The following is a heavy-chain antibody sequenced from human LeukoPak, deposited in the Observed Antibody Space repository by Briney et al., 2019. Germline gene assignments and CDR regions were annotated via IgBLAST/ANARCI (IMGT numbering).Heavy chain of an antibody. CDR1: GFTFSSYW. J-gene: IGHJ4*02. D-gene: IGHD6-19*01. V-gene: IGHV3-7*01. Sequence: GGSLRLSCAASGFTFSSYWMNWARQAPGKGLEWVASINHNGNVNYYVDSVKGRFTISRDNSKNTLYLQMNSLRAEDTAVYYCAREGPVAGNFDYWGQGTLVTVSS. CDR2: INHNGNVN. CDR3: AREGPVAGNFDY.